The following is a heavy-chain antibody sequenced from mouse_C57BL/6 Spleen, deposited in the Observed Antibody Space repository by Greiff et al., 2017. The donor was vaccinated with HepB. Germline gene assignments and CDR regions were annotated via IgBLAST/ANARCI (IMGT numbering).Heavy chain of an antibody. Sequence: EVHLVESGGGLVKPGGSLKLSCAASGFTFSDYGMHWVRQAPEKGLEWVAYISSGSSTIYYADTVKGRFTISRDNAKNTLFLQMTSLRSEDTAMYYCARWGLGNHWYFDVRGTGTTVTVSS. CDR2: ISSGSSTI. J-gene: IGHJ1*03. CDR1: GFTFSDYG. D-gene: IGHD2-1*01. V-gene: IGHV5-17*01. CDR3: ARWGLGNHWYFDV.